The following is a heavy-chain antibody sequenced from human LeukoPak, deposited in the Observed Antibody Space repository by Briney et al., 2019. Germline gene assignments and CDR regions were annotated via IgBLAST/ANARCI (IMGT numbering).Heavy chain of an antibody. D-gene: IGHD6-19*01. V-gene: IGHV4-34*01. J-gene: IGHJ4*02. Sequence: SVTLSLTCAVYGGSFSGYHWIWMRQPPGKGREWIGEINHSRSTNYNPSLKSRVTISEDTSKNQFSLKLSSETAADTAVYYCARGRPYSSGWYPALDYWGQGTLVTVSS. CDR1: GGSFSGYH. CDR3: ARGRPYSSGWYPALDY. CDR2: INHSRST.